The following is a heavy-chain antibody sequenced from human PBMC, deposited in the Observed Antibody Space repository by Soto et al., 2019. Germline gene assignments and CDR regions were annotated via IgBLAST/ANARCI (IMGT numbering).Heavy chain of an antibody. J-gene: IGHJ4*02. CDR2: IGGSSGST. Sequence: EVQVLESGGGLLQPGGSLRLSCAASGFTFRSYAMSWVRQAPGKGLEWVSAIGGSSGSTDYADSVKGRFTISRDNSKNTLFLQMNSLRAEDTAVYYCAKDRSSTSCYAFDYWGQGTLVTVSS. CDR1: GFTFRSYA. D-gene: IGHD2-2*01. CDR3: AKDRSSTSCYAFDY. V-gene: IGHV3-23*01.